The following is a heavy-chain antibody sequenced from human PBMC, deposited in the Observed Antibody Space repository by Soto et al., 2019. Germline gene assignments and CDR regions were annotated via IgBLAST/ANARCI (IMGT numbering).Heavy chain of an antibody. V-gene: IGHV1-18*01. J-gene: IGHJ4*02. CDR2: ITANNVNT. CDR3: ARDMGGYYFEPNDY. CDR1: GYTFTSYG. Sequence: ASVKVSCKTSGYTFTSYGISWVRQAPGQGLEWMGWITANNVNTNYAQKFQGRVTMTTDTSTATAYMELRSLRSDDTAVYYCARDMGGYYFEPNDYWGQRTPVPASS. D-gene: IGHD3-22*01.